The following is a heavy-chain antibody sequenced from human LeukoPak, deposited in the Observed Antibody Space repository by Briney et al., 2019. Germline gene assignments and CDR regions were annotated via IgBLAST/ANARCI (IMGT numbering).Heavy chain of an antibody. J-gene: IGHJ1*01. CDR2: IIPILGIA. D-gene: IGHD3-10*01. Sequence: WASVRVSCKASGGTFSSYAISWVRQAPGQGLEWMGRIIPILGIANYAQKFQGRVTITADKSTSTAYMELSSLRSEDTAVYYRARVGAGSGSYHPSYWGRGTLVTVSS. CDR3: ARVGAGSGSYHPSY. V-gene: IGHV1-69*04. CDR1: GGTFSSYA.